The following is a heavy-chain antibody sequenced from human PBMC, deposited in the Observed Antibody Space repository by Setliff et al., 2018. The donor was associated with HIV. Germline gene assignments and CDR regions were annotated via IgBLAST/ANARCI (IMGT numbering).Heavy chain of an antibody. CDR1: GDLFTSYA. V-gene: IGHV1-18*01. J-gene: IGHJ4*02. D-gene: IGHD2-21*01. CDR3: TRGGIYCGNDGCHRYFFDF. Sequence: ASVKVSCKTSGDLFTSYAFNWVRQAPGQGLEWMGWINTYNGHTNYAEKFQDRVTMTTDKSTRTVYMELRRLTSDDTALYYCTRGGIYCGNDGCHRYFFDFWGQGTLVTVSS. CDR2: INTYNGHT.